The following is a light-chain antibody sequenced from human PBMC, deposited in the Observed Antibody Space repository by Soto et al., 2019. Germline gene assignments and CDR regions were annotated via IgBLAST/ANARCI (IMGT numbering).Light chain of an antibody. CDR3: QQLNSHPRT. V-gene: IGKV1-9*01. Sequence: DIQLTQSPIFLSASVGDRVTISCRASQAIFNYLVWYQQKPGKAPNLLIFGASTLQSGVPSRFSGSGSGTEFTLTISSLQPEDFATYYCQQLNSHPRTFGQGTKLEIK. CDR2: GAS. CDR1: QAIFNY. J-gene: IGKJ2*01.